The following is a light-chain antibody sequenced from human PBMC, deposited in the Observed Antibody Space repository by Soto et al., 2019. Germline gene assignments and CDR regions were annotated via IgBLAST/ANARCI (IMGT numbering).Light chain of an antibody. Sequence: QSALTQPASVSGSPGRSITISCTGTSSDVGSYNLVSWYQQHPGKAPKLMIYEGSKRPSGVSNRFSGSKSGNTASLTISGLQAEDEADYYCCSYAGSSTFLVFGGGTKVTVL. V-gene: IGLV2-23*03. J-gene: IGLJ2*01. CDR1: SSDVGSYNL. CDR2: EGS. CDR3: CSYAGSSTFLV.